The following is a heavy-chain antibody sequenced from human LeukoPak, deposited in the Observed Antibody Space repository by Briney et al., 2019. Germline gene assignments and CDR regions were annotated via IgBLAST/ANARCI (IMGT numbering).Heavy chain of an antibody. CDR1: GFIFIKYG. Sequence: GGSLRLSCLSFGFIFIKYGMHWVRQAPGKGLEWVAFIRSDGSDKSYAGSVMGRFTISRYNSKNTLYLQMNTLTAEDTAVYYCGKHDSSSDYWGQGTLVTVSS. CDR2: IRSDGSDK. V-gene: IGHV3-30*02. D-gene: IGHD3-22*01. J-gene: IGHJ4*02. CDR3: GKHDSSSDY.